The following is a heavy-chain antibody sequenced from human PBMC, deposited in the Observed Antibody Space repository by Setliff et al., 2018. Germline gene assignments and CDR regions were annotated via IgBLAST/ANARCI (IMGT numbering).Heavy chain of an antibody. Sequence: ASVKVSCKASGYTLTNYYMHWVRQAPGQGLEWMGIINPSGGLTRYAQKFQGRVTMTRDTSTSTVYMEVSSLRSEDTALYYCARSPPNRGVGQGHYMDVWSKGTTVTVSS. CDR2: INPSGGLT. CDR1: GYTLTNYY. CDR3: ARSPPNRGVGQGHYMDV. V-gene: IGHV1-46*01. J-gene: IGHJ6*03. D-gene: IGHD1-26*01.